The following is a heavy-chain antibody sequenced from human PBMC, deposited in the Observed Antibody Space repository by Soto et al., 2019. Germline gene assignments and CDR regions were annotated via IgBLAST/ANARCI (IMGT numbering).Heavy chain of an antibody. CDR3: TTAPQYGYDFWSGYVPGSNLNDLDY. D-gene: IGHD3-3*01. Sequence: GGSLRLSCAASGLTFSNAWMSWVRQAPGKGLEWVGRIKSKTDGGTTDYAAPVKGRFTISRDDSKNTLYLQMNSLKTEDTAVYYCTTAPQYGYDFWSGYVPGSNLNDLDYWGQGTLVTVSS. J-gene: IGHJ4*02. CDR1: GLTFSNAW. CDR2: IKSKTDGGTT. V-gene: IGHV3-15*01.